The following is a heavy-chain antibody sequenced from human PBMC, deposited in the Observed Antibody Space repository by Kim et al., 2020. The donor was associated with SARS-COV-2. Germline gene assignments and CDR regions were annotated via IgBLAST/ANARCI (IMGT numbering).Heavy chain of an antibody. CDR3: AKGARGAYIDY. Sequence: GGSLRLSCAASGFTFSSYGMHWVRQAPGKGLEWVAVIWYDGSNKYYADSVKGRFTISRDNSKNTLYLQMNSRRAEDTAVYYCAKGARGAYIDYWGQGTLVTVSS. CDR1: GFTFSSYG. J-gene: IGHJ4*02. CDR2: IWYDGSNK. V-gene: IGHV3-33*06. D-gene: IGHD3-16*01.